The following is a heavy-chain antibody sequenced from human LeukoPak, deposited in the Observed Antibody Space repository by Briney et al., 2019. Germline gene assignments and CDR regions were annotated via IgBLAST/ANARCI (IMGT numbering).Heavy chain of an antibody. D-gene: IGHD6-19*01. CDR1: GASIGSNNW. CDR2: IYYSGHT. Sequence: PSGTLSLTCAVSGASIGSNNWWSWLRQSPGTGLEWIGEIYYSGHTHYNPSLKSRVTISVDKSKNQVSLKLTSATAADTAVYYCAREGPAVARPGYFQHWGQGTLVTVSS. CDR3: AREGPAVARPGYFQH. J-gene: IGHJ1*01. V-gene: IGHV4-4*02.